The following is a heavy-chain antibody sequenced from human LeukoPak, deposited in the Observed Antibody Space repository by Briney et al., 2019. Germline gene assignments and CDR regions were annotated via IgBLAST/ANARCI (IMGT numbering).Heavy chain of an antibody. V-gene: IGHV1-58*02. CDR1: GFTFTSSA. J-gene: IGHJ4*02. CDR2: IVVGSGNT. Sequence: GTSVKVSCKASGFTFTSSAMQWVRQARGQRLEWIGWIVVGSGNTNYAQKFHERVTITRDMSTSTAYMELSSLRSEDTAVYYCAAAPYYYDSSGYYPFGYWGQGTLVTVSS. CDR3: AAAPYYYDSSGYYPFGY. D-gene: IGHD3-22*01.